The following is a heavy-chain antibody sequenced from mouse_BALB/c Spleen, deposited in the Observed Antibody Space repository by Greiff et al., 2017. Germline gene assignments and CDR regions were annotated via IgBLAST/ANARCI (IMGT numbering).Heavy chain of an antibody. Sequence: DVMLVESGGGLVKPGGSLKLSCAASGFTFSSYAMSWVRQTPEKRLEWVASISSGGSTYYPDSVKGRFTISRDNARNILYLQMSSLRSEDTAMYYCARGYDGSSYGYWGQGTTLTVSS. CDR2: ISSGGST. CDR3: ARGYDGSSYGY. CDR1: GFTFSSYA. D-gene: IGHD1-1*01. V-gene: IGHV5-6-5*01. J-gene: IGHJ2*01.